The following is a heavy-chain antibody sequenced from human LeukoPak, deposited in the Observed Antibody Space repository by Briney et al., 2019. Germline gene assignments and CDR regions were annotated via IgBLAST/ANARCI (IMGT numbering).Heavy chain of an antibody. J-gene: IGHJ4*02. CDR3: VRDRELNY. D-gene: IGHD1-7*01. CDR2: IYYSGTT. CDR1: DGSVSSVGYY. V-gene: IGHV4-39*07. Sequence: SETLSLTCTVSDGSVSSVGYYWGWIRQPPGKGLEWIGSIYYSGTTYYNPSLASRVTIFVDTSRNQFSLRLSSVTAADTAVYYCVRDRELNYWGQGTLVTVSS.